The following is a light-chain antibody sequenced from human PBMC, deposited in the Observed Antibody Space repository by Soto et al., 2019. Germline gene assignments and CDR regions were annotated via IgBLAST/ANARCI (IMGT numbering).Light chain of an antibody. Sequence: DIPITQCRSQLPASVAARVTITCQASQDITNYLNWYQQKPGKAPRLLLYDASSLETGVPSRFSGSGSGTDFTFTISSLQPEDIATYYCQHYDHLPITFGQGTRLE. J-gene: IGKJ5*01. CDR1: QDITNY. V-gene: IGKV1-33*01. CDR2: DAS. CDR3: QHYDHLPIT.